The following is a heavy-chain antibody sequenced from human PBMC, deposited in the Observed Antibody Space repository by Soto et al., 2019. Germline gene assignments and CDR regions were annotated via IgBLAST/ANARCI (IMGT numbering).Heavy chain of an antibody. V-gene: IGHV1-46*03. CDR3: TRGLASGDY. CDR2: INPNGGST. J-gene: IGHJ4*02. CDR1: GYIFTNFY. Sequence: QVQLVQPGAEVKKPGASVKFSCKASGYIFTNFYIHWVRQAPGQGLEWIGIINPNGGSTNYAQNFQGRVTMTRDTFTSTVYMDLSSLRSEDTAVYYCTRGLASGDYWGQGTRITVSS. D-gene: IGHD6-6*01.